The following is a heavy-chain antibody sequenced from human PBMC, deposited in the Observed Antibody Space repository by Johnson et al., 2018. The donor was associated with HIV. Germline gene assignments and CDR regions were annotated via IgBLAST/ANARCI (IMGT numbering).Heavy chain of an antibody. CDR1: GFTFSNYG. D-gene: IGHD6-19*01. CDR3: ARDYWDSSNYDAFDI. J-gene: IGHJ3*02. CDR2: IRYDGSKK. V-gene: IGHV3-30*02. Sequence: QVQLVESGGGVVQPGGSLRLSCAASGFTFSNYGMHWVRQPPGKGLEWVAFIRYDGSKKYADSVKGRFTISRDNAKNSLYLQMNSLRAEDTALYYCARDYWDSSNYDAFDIWGQGTMVTVSS.